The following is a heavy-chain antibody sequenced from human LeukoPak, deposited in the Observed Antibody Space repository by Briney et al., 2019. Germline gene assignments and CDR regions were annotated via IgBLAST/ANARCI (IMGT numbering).Heavy chain of an antibody. J-gene: IGHJ4*02. CDR3: AKDLAYYDGTGKSGFDY. V-gene: IGHV3-23*01. D-gene: IGHD3-10*01. CDR1: GFTFSSYA. CDR2: ISGSGGST. Sequence: GGSLSLSCAASGFTFSSYAMSWVRQAPGKGLEWVSAISGSGGSTYYADSVKGRFTISRDNSKNTLYLQMNSLRAEDTAEYYCAKDLAYYDGTGKSGFDYWGQGTLVTVSS.